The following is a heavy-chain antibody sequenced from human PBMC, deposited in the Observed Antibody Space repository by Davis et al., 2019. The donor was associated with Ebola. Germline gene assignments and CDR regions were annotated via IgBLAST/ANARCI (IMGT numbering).Heavy chain of an antibody. CDR1: GFTFSTFG. V-gene: IGHV3-23*01. CDR2: ISGSGGDP. CDR3: ARAKYYGMDV. D-gene: IGHD6-6*01. J-gene: IGHJ6*04. Sequence: GESLKISCSASGFTFSTFGMFWVRQAPGKGLEWVSRISGSGGDPHYADSVKGRFTISRDNSKNTLYLQMNTLRAEDTAVYYCARAKYYGMDVWGKGTTVTVSS.